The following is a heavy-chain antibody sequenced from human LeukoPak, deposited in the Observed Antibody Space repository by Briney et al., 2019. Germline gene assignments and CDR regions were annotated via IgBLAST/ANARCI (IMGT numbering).Heavy chain of an antibody. J-gene: IGHJ4*02. D-gene: IGHD6-13*01. V-gene: IGHV4-59*05. CDR3: ASWYSSTWYRGFDN. Sequence: SETLSLTCTVSGGSISSYYWGWVRQPPGKGLEWIGNIYYSGSTYYNPSLKSRVTISVDTSKNQFSLKLASVTAADTAVYYCASWYSSTWYRGFDNWGQGTLVTVSS. CDR1: GGSISSYY. CDR2: IYYSGST.